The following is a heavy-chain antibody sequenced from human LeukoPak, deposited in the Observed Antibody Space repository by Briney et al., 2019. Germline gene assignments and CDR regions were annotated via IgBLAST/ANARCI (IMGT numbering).Heavy chain of an antibody. CDR3: AKGGPRFLEWLSDGIDY. CDR2: IRYDGSNK. D-gene: IGHD3-3*01. J-gene: IGHJ4*02. V-gene: IGHV3-30*02. Sequence: GGSLRLSCAASGFTFSSYAMHWVRQAPAKGLGWVTFIRYDGSNKYYADSVKGRFTISRDNSKNTLYLQMNSLRAEDTAVYYCAKGGPRFLEWLSDGIDYWGQGTLVTVSS. CDR1: GFTFSSYA.